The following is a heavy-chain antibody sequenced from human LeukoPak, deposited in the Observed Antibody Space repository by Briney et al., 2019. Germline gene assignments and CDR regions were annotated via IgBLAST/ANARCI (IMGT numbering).Heavy chain of an antibody. CDR3: ARSMYGEGRRIIDFDY. J-gene: IGHJ4*02. V-gene: IGHV3-72*01. CDR2: TRNKVNSYTT. D-gene: IGHD4/OR15-4a*01. Sequence: GGSLRLSCAASGFTYSDHYIDWVRQAPGKGLEWVAHTRNKVNSYTTAYAASVTGRFTVSRDNSSNSVYLQMNSLKIEDTAVYYCARSMYGEGRRIIDFDYWGQGSLLTVSS. CDR1: GFTYSDHY.